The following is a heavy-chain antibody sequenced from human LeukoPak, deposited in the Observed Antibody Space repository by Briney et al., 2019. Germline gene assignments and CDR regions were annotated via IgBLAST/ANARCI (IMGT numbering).Heavy chain of an antibody. D-gene: IGHD3/OR15-3a*01. CDR2: ITGSISTI. CDR3: ARTGLGMYSFDY. Sequence: GGSLRLSCAASGFTFSSYSMNWVRQAPGKGLEWVSYITGSISTIYYADSVKGRFTISRDNAKNSVYLQMNSLRLEDTAVYYCARTGLGMYSFDYWGQGTLVTVSS. J-gene: IGHJ4*02. CDR1: GFTFSSYS. V-gene: IGHV3-48*01.